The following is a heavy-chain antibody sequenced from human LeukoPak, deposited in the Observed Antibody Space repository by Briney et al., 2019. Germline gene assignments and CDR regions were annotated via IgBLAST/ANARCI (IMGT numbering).Heavy chain of an antibody. V-gene: IGHV4-59*01. D-gene: IGHD5-18*01. CDR1: GGSISSYY. Sequence: PSETLSLTCTVSGGSISSYYWSWIRQPPGKGLEWIGYIYYSGSTNYNPSLKSRVTISVDTSKNQFSLKLSSVTAADTAVYYCAGGGRGYSYVDYWGQGTLVTVSS. CDR2: IYYSGST. J-gene: IGHJ4*02. CDR3: AGGGRGYSYVDY.